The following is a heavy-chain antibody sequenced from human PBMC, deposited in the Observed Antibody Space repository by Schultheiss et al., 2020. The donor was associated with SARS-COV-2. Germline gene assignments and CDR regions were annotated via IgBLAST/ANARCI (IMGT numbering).Heavy chain of an antibody. J-gene: IGHJ3*02. CDR1: GYSFTSYW. Sequence: GGSLRLSCKGSGYSFTSYWIGWVRQMPGKGLEWMGIIYPGDSDTRYSPSFQGQVTISADKSISTAYLQWSSLKASDTAMYYCARRGYPKGGSSSSLAFDIWGQGTMVTVSS. CDR3: ARRGYPKGGSSSSLAFDI. D-gene: IGHD6-6*01. V-gene: IGHV5-51*01. CDR2: IYPGDSDT.